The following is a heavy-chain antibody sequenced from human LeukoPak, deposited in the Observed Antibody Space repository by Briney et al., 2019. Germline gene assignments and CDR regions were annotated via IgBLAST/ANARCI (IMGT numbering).Heavy chain of an antibody. V-gene: IGHV4-38-2*02. J-gene: IGHJ5*02. CDR1: GYSISSGYY. Sequence: SETLSLTCTVSGYSISSGYYWGWIRQPPGKGLEWIGSIYHSGSTYYNPSLKSRVTISVDTSKNQFSLKLSSVTAADTAVYYCAREGGTYVDIVATIRRPRRSPNWFDPWGQGTLVTVSS. CDR2: IYHSGST. D-gene: IGHD5-12*01. CDR3: AREGGTYVDIVATIRRPRRSPNWFDP.